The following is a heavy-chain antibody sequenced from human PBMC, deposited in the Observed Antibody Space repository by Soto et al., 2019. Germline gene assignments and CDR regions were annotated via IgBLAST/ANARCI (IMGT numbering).Heavy chain of an antibody. CDR1: GGSISSYY. V-gene: IGHV4-59*01. CDR2: IYYSGST. CDR3: ARDLLTRTLYYDCSGSFYYYYYWMDV. J-gene: IGHJ6*02. D-gene: IGHD3-22*01. Sequence: PSETLSLTCTVSGGSISSYYWSWIRQPPGKGLEWIGYIYYSGSTNYNPSLKSRVTISVDTSKNQFSLKLSSVTAADTAVYYCARDLLTRTLYYDCSGSFYYYYYWMDVWGPATTVT.